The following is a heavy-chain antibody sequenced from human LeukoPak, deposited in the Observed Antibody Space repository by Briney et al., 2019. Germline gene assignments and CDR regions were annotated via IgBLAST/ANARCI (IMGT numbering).Heavy chain of an antibody. J-gene: IGHJ6*03. CDR1: GGTFSSYA. V-gene: IGHV1-69*13. CDR3: ARETGYDFWSGPRDPYYYMDV. D-gene: IGHD3-3*01. Sequence: SVKVSCKASGGTFSSYAISWVRQAPGQGLEWMGGIIPIFGTANYAQKFQGRVTITADESTSTAYMELSSLRSEDTAVYYCARETGYDFWSGPRDPYYYMDVWGKGTTVTVSS. CDR2: IIPIFGTA.